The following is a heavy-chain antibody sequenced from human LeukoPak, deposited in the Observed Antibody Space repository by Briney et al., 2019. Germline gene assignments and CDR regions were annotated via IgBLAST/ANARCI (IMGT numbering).Heavy chain of an antibody. CDR1: GGSISSGGYY. J-gene: IGHJ4*02. D-gene: IGHD3-22*01. CDR3: ASKSYYYDSSGYYRDY. CDR2: IHYSGST. Sequence: SETLSFTCTVSGGSISSGGYYWTWIRQHPGKGLEWIGYIHYSGSTNYNPSLKSRVTISIDTSKNQFSLKLSSVTAADTAVYYCASKSYYYDSSGYYRDYWGQGNLVTVSS. V-gene: IGHV4-31*03.